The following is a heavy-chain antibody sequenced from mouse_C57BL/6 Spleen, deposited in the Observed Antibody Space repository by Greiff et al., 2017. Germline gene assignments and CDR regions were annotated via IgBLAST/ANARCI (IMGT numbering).Heavy chain of an antibody. CDR3: ARDPHYYGSSFTLFDY. CDR1: GYTFTSYW. Sequence: VQLQQPGAELVKPGASVKMSCKASGYTFTSYWITWVKQRPGQGLEWIGDIYPGSGSTNYNEKFKSKATLTVDTSSSTAYMQLSSLTSEDSAVYYCARDPHYYGSSFTLFDYWGQGTTLTVSS. D-gene: IGHD1-1*01. V-gene: IGHV1-55*01. J-gene: IGHJ2*01. CDR2: IYPGSGST.